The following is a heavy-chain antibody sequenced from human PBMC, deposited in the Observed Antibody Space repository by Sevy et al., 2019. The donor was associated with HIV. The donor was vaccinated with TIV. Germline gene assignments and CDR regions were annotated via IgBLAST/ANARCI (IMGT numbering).Heavy chain of an antibody. V-gene: IGHV3-49*04. Sequence: GSLRLSCTASAFIFGDYGMSWVRQAPGKGLEWIAFFKSKIHGGTTENAASVKGRFTISRDDSKNIVYLQMSNLKTEDTAVYYCTRWSGSQSIFDYWGQGTLVTVSS. CDR2: FKSKIHGGTT. D-gene: IGHD1-26*01. CDR1: AFIFGDYG. J-gene: IGHJ4*02. CDR3: TRWSGSQSIFDY.